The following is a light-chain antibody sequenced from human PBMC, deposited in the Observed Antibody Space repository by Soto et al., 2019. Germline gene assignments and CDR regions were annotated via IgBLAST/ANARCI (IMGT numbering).Light chain of an antibody. V-gene: IGKV1-5*03. CDR1: QSISSW. J-gene: IGKJ1*01. CDR3: QQYNSYSPT. CDR2: KAS. Sequence: DIQMTQAPSTLSASLVGRVTVTCRSSQSISSWLAWYQQKPGKAPKLLINKASSLESGVPSRFSGSGSGTEFTLTISSLQPDDFATYYCQQYNSYSPTFGQGTKV.